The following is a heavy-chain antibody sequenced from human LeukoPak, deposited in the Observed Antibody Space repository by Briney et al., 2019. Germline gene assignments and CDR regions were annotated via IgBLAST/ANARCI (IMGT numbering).Heavy chain of an antibody. D-gene: IGHD6-19*01. J-gene: IGHJ4*02. CDR1: GGSLSSYY. Sequence: SETLSLTCTVSGGSLSSYYWSWIRQPPGKGLEWIGYIYYSGSTNYNPSLKSRVTISVDTCKNQFSLKLSSVTAADTAVYYCARQGGYSSGFVDYWGQGTQVTVSS. CDR2: IYYSGST. CDR3: ARQGGYSSGFVDY. V-gene: IGHV4-59*08.